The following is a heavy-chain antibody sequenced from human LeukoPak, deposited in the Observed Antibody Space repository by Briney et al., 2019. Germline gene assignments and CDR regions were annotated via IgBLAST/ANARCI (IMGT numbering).Heavy chain of an antibody. V-gene: IGHV1-69*05. J-gene: IGHJ1*01. CDR2: ITSIFGTA. D-gene: IGHD6-19*01. Sequence: GASVKVSCKASGGTFSSYAISWVRQAPGQGLEWTGRITSIFGTANYAQKFQGRVTITTDESTSTAYMELSSLRSEDTAVYYCACAYGSGWYEPVEYFQHWGQGTLVTVSS. CDR3: ACAYGSGWYEPVEYFQH. CDR1: GGTFSSYA.